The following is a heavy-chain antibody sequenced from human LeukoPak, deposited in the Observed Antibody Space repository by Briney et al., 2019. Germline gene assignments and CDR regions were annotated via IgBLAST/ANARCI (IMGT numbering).Heavy chain of an antibody. V-gene: IGHV3-20*04. J-gene: IGHJ6*04. Sequence: PGGSLRLSCVASGFRFDDYGMTWVRQVPGKSPEWVSSINWNGGTTSYVDFVKGRFTISRDNAKNSLYLQMNSLRAEDTAVYYCAELGITMIGGVWGKGTTVTISS. CDR2: INWNGGTT. CDR1: GFRFDDYG. CDR3: AELGITMIGGV. D-gene: IGHD3-10*02.